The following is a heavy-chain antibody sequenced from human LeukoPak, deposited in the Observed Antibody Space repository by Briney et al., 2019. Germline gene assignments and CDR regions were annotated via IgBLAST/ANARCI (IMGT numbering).Heavy chain of an antibody. CDR2: ISSSSSYI. D-gene: IGHD4-17*01. CDR1: GFTVSSNY. CDR3: ARDFVYGDSKEFDY. Sequence: GGSLRLSCAASGFTVSSNYMSWVRQAPGKGLEWVSSISSSSSYIYYADSVKGRFTISRDNAKNSLYLQMNSLRAEDTAVYYCARDFVYGDSKEFDYWGQGTLVTVSS. V-gene: IGHV3-21*01. J-gene: IGHJ4*02.